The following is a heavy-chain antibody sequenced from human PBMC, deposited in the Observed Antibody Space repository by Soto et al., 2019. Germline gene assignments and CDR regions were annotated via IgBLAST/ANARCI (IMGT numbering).Heavy chain of an antibody. CDR1: GFTFSSFA. D-gene: IGHD2-2*01. CDR2: ITSSGGST. CDR3: AKGRGSITSCLDC. J-gene: IGHJ4*02. Sequence: GGSLRLSCAASGFTFSSFAMSWVRQAPGKGLEWVSAITSSGGSTYYADSVKGRFTISRDNSKNTLYLQMNSLRAEDTAVYYCAKGRGSITSCLDCWGQGTLVTVSS. V-gene: IGHV3-23*01.